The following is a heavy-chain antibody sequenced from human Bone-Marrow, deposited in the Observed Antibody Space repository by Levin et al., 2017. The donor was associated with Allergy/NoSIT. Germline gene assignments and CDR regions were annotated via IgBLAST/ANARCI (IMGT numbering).Heavy chain of an antibody. J-gene: IGHJ3*02. Sequence: GESLKISCAASGFTVINNYMSWVRQAPGKGLEWISVVYSGGTAYYADSVQGRFTISRDNSKNTLYLQMNSLRAEDTAVYYCARWRYSSSWPDGFDIWGQGTMVTVSS. D-gene: IGHD6-13*01. CDR3: ARWRYSSSWPDGFDI. CDR2: VYSGGTA. V-gene: IGHV3-53*05. CDR1: GFTVINNY.